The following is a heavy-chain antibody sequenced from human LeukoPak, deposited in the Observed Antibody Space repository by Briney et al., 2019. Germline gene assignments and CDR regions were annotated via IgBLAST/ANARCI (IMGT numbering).Heavy chain of an antibody. CDR2: ISSSSNYI. Sequence: GGSLRLSCAASGFTFSSYSINWVRQAPGKGLEWVSSISSSSNYIFYADSVKGRFTISRDNAKNSLYLEMNSLRDEDTAVYYCARDIGDCSSLSCYNHYYYMDVWGKGTTVTVSS. D-gene: IGHD2-2*02. CDR1: GFTFSSYS. V-gene: IGHV3-21*01. J-gene: IGHJ6*03. CDR3: ARDIGDCSSLSCYNHYYYMDV.